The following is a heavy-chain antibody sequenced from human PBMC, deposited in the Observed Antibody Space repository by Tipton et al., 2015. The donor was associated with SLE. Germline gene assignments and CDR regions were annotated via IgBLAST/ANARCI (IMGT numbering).Heavy chain of an antibody. CDR1: GDSISTYY. CDR3: ATGGDGYNFPY. CDR2: ISYSGST. D-gene: IGHD5-24*01. J-gene: IGHJ4*02. V-gene: IGHV4-59*01. Sequence: LRLSCTVSGDSISTYYWSWIRQPPGKGLEWIGYISYSGSTNYNPSLKSRVSISVDTSKSNFSLKMTSVTAADTAVYYCATGGDGYNFPYWGQGTLVTVSS.